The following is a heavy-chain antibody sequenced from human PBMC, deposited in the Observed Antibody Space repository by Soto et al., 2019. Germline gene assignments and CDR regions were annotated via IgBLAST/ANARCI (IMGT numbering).Heavy chain of an antibody. V-gene: IGHV6-1*01. CDR3: ARYSSSSSY. CDR2: TYYRSKWST. Sequence: PSQTLSLTCAISGDSVSSNSVAWNWIRQSPSRGLEWLGRTYYRSKWSTDYAVSLTSRITINPDTSKSQFSLKLSSVTAADTAVYYCARYSSSSSYWGQGTLVTVSS. D-gene: IGHD6-6*01. CDR1: GDSVSSNSVA. J-gene: IGHJ4*02.